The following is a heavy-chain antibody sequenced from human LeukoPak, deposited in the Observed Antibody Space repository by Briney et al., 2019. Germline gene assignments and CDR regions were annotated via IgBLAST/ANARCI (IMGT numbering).Heavy chain of an antibody. D-gene: IGHD7-27*01. Sequence: ASVKVSCKASGYIFTDYYMHWVRQAPGQELGWMGRINPNSGSTGYAQKFQGRVTMTRNTSISTAYMELSSLTSEDTAVYYCARAPRHWGFDYWGHGALVTVSS. J-gene: IGHJ4*01. CDR3: ARAPRHWGFDY. CDR2: INPNSGST. CDR1: GYIFTDYY. V-gene: IGHV1/OR15-1*04.